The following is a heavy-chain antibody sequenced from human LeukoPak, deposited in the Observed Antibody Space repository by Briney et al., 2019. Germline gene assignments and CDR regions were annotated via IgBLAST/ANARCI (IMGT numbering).Heavy chain of an antibody. Sequence: PGGSPRLSCAASGFTFSSYGMHWVRQAPGKGLEWVAVISYDGSNKYYADSVKGRFTISRDNSKNTLYLQMNSLRAEDTAVYYCAKDLLEWELQYYFDYWGQGTLVTVSS. J-gene: IGHJ4*02. CDR2: ISYDGSNK. CDR1: GFTFSSYG. D-gene: IGHD1-26*01. V-gene: IGHV3-30*18. CDR3: AKDLLEWELQYYFDY.